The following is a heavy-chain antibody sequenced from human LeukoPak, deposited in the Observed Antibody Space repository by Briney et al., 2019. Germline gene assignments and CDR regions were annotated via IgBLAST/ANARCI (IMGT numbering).Heavy chain of an antibody. J-gene: IGHJ3*02. CDR3: ARHGQNHGFDI. V-gene: IGHV4-59*08. Sequence: PSETLSLTYTVSGGSLSCCHWSCIRQPPGKGLEWIGYIYYTGSTNSNPPLKRRVTISIDTYKNQFSLKLSSVTAADTAVYYCARHGQNHGFDIWGQGTMVTVSS. CDR2: IYYTGST. CDR1: GGSLSCCH.